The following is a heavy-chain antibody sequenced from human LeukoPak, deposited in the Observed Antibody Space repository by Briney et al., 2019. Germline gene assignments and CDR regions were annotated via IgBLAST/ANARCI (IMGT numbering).Heavy chain of an antibody. Sequence: GGSLRLSCAASGFTFSSYAMSWVRQAPGKGLEWVSAISGSGGSTYYADSVKGRFTISRDNSKNTLYLQMNSLRAEDTAVYYCAKGASGSGSYYTRPTPFDIWGQGTMVTVSS. CDR2: ISGSGGST. V-gene: IGHV3-23*01. D-gene: IGHD3-10*01. CDR3: AKGASGSGSYYTRPTPFDI. CDR1: GFTFSSYA. J-gene: IGHJ3*02.